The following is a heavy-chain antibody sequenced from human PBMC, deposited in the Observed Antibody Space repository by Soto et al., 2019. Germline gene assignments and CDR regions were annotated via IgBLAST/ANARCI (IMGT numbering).Heavy chain of an antibody. CDR2: ISYDGSNK. V-gene: IGHV3-30*18. D-gene: IGHD3-10*01. CDR1: GFTFSSYG. CDR3: AKEYYGSGSYYPNYYYGMDV. J-gene: IGHJ6*02. Sequence: QVQLVESGGGVVQPGRSLRLSCAASGFTFSSYGMHWVRQAPGKGLEWVAVISYDGSNKYYADSVKGRFTISRDNSKNTLYLQMNSLRAEDTAVYYCAKEYYGSGSYYPNYYYGMDVWGLGTTVTVSS.